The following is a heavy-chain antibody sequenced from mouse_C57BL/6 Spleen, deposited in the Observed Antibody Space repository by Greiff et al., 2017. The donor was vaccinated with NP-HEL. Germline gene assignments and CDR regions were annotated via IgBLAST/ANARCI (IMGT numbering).Heavy chain of an antibody. V-gene: IGHV1-82*01. CDR2: IYPGDGDT. CDR3: AVFYYGYGGYFDY. Sequence: QVQLQQSGPDLVKPGASVKISCKASGYAFSSSWMNWVKQTPGKGLEWIGRIYPGDGDTNYNGKFKGKATLTADKSSSTAYMQLSSLTSEDSAVYFCAVFYYGYGGYFDYWGQGTTLTVSS. D-gene: IGHD2-2*01. CDR1: GYAFSSSW. J-gene: IGHJ2*01.